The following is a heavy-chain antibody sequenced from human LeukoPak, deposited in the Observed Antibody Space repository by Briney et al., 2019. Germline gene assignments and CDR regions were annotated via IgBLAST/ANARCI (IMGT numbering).Heavy chain of an antibody. V-gene: IGHV3-30*18. D-gene: IGHD3-10*01. CDR2: ISYDGRYK. CDR1: RFTFTTYG. CDR3: AKEDSPGWYGVDY. Sequence: PGRSLRLSCAASRFTFTTYGMHWVRQAPGKGLEWVTFISYDGRYKYYTDSVKGRFTISRDNSKNTVYLQMNSLRTEDTAVYYCAKEDSPGWYGVDYWGQGTLVTVSS. J-gene: IGHJ4*02.